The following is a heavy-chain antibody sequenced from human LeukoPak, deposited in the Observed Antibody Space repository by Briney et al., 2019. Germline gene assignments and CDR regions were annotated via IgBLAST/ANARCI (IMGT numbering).Heavy chain of an antibody. Sequence: GGSLRLSCAVSGFTFRSYGMSWVRQAPGKGLEWVSGISGTGSTTDYADSVQGRLTISRDNSKNTLYLQMNSLRAEDTAVYYCAKDSDFRTGYFDYWGQGTQATVSS. CDR3: AKDSDFRTGYFDY. J-gene: IGHJ4*02. V-gene: IGHV3-23*01. CDR2: ISGTGSTT. CDR1: GFTFRSYG. D-gene: IGHD3/OR15-3a*01.